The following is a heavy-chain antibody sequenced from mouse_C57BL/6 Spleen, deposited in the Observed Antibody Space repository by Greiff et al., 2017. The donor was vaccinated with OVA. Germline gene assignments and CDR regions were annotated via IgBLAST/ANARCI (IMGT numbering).Heavy chain of an antibody. CDR2: INPNYGTT. D-gene: IGHD2-4*01. Sequence: VQLQQSGPELVKPGASVKISCKASGYSFTDYNMNWVKQSNGKSLEWIGVINPNYGTTSYNQKFKGKATLTVDQSSSTAYMQLNSLTSEDSAVYYCARWEIYNDYDEGFAYWGQGTLVTVSA. CDR1: GYSFTDYN. J-gene: IGHJ3*01. V-gene: IGHV1-39*01. CDR3: ARWEIYNDYDEGFAY.